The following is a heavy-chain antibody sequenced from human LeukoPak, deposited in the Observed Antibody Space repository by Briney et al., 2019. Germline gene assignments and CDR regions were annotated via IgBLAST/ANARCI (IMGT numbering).Heavy chain of an antibody. V-gene: IGHV4-38-2*02. CDR3: ASSDDYGAPKDY. CDR1: GYAISSGYY. Sequence: SETLSLTCTVSGYAISSGYYWGWIRQPPGKGLEWIGSIYHSGSTYYNPSLKSRVTMSVDTSKNQFSLKLNSVTAADTAVYYCASSDDYGAPKDYWGQGTLVTVSS. D-gene: IGHD4-17*01. CDR2: IYHSGST. J-gene: IGHJ4*02.